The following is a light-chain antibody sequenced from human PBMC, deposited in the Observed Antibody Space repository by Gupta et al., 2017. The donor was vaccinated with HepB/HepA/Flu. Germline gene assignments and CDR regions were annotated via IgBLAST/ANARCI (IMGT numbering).Light chain of an antibody. V-gene: IGLV2-23*02. CDR1: SSDIGSLNV. CDR3: CAYADANTWL. Sequence: QSALTQPASVSGSPRQSITISCTGTSSDIGSLNVVSWYQQYPGKAPQLLIYEVTKRHSGVSNRFSGSKSGNTASLTISGLQEEDEADYYCCAYADANTWLFGGGTKLTVL. J-gene: IGLJ3*02. CDR2: EVT.